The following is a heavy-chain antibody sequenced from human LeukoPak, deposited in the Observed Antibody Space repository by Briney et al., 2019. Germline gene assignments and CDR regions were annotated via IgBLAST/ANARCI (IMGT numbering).Heavy chain of an antibody. CDR3: ARDGNEAVAGTGAVTY. J-gene: IGHJ4*02. V-gene: IGHV1-2*02. D-gene: IGHD6-19*01. CDR1: GYIFTGYY. CDR2: INPNSGDT. Sequence: ASVKVSCKTSGYIFTGYYMHWVRQAPGQGLEWMGWINPNSGDTHYAQNFQGRVTMTRDPSISTAYMELGRLTSDDTAVYYCARDGNEAVAGTGAVTYWGQGTLVIVSS.